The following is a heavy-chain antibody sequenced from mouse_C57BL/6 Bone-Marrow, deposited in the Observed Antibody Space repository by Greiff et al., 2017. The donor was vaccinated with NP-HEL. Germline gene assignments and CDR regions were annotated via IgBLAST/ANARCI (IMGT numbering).Heavy chain of an antibody. CDR2: INPSSGYT. CDR3: ARCRSEGYYERTWFAY. V-gene: IGHV1-7*01. CDR1: GYTFTSYW. D-gene: IGHD2-3*01. Sequence: QVQLQQPGAELAKPGASVKLSCKASGYTFTSYWMHWVKQRPGQGLEWIGYINPSSGYTKYNQKFKGKAPLTADKSSSTAYMQLRSLTYEDSAVYYCARCRSEGYYERTWFAYWGQGTLVTVSA. J-gene: IGHJ3*01.